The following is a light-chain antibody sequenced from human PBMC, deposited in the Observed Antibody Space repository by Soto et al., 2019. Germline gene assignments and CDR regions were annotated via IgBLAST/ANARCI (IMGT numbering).Light chain of an antibody. CDR3: CSYAGSSLYV. V-gene: IGLV2-11*01. CDR2: EVT. CDR1: SSDVGGYNY. J-gene: IGLJ1*01. Sequence: QSALTQPRSVSGSPGQSVTISCTGTSSDVGGYNYVSWYQHHPGKAPKLMIYEVTKRPSGVPDRFFGSKSGNTASLTISGLQAEDEADYYCCSYAGSSLYVFGTGTKLTVL.